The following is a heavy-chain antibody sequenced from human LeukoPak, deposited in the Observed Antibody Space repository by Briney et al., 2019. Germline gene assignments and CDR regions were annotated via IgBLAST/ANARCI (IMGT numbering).Heavy chain of an antibody. J-gene: IGHJ4*02. CDR3: TRVPLGELKPYYFDY. CDR2: IIPIFGTA. D-gene: IGHD1-26*01. Sequence: SVQVPCQASAGTVSSYAISWVRHAPAQGLEWMGGIIPIFGTANYAQKFQGRVTITADESTITAYMELSSLRSGDTAVYYCTRVPLGELKPYYFDYWGEGALVTVSS. CDR1: AGTVSSYA. V-gene: IGHV1-69*13.